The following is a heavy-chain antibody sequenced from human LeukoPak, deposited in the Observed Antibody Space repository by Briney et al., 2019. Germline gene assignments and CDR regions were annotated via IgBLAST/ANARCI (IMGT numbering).Heavy chain of an antibody. D-gene: IGHD2-15*01. J-gene: IGHJ4*02. CDR2: ISYSGST. Sequence: PSETLSLTSTVSGGSISSGDYYWSWIRQPPGKGLEWIGYISYSGSTYYNPSLKSRVTISVDTSKNQFSLKLSSVTAADTAVYYCARGVVVVAAVDYWDQGTLVTVSS. CDR1: GGSISSGDYY. V-gene: IGHV4-30-4*01. CDR3: ARGVVVVAAVDY.